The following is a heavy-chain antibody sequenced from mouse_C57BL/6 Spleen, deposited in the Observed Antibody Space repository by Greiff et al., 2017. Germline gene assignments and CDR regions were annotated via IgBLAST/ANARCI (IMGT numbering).Heavy chain of an antibody. D-gene: IGHD4-1*01. J-gene: IGHJ4*01. Sequence: EVKLQESGGGLVQPKGSLKLSCAASGFSFNTYAMNWVRQAPGKGLEWVARIRSKSNNYATYYADSVKDRFTISRDDSESMLYLQMNNLKTEDTAMYYGVRHPPIAGKDYAMDYWGQGTSVTVSS. CDR2: IRSKSNNYAT. V-gene: IGHV10-1*01. CDR3: VRHPPIAGKDYAMDY. CDR1: GFSFNTYA.